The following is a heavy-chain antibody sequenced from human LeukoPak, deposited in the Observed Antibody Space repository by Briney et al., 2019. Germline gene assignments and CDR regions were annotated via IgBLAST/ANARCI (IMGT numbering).Heavy chain of an antibody. V-gene: IGHV1-46*01. CDR3: ARDNQWGSGSYLAAYYFDY. CDR2: INPSGGST. CDR1: GYTFTSYY. D-gene: IGHD1-26*01. Sequence: GASVKVSCKASGYTFTSYYMHWVRQAPGQGLEWMGIINPSGGSTSYAQKFQGRVTMTRDTSTSTDYMELSSLRSEDTAVYYCARDNQWGSGSYLAAYYFDYWGQGTLVTVSS. J-gene: IGHJ4*02.